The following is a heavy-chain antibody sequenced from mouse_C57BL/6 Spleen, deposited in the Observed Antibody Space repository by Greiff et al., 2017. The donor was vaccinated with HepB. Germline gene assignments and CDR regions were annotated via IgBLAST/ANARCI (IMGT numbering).Heavy chain of an antibody. J-gene: IGHJ2*01. V-gene: IGHV1-64*01. D-gene: IGHD1-1*01. CDR2: IHPNSGST. Sequence: VQLQQSGAELVKPGASVKLSCKASGYTFTSYWMHWVKQRPGQGLEWIGMIHPNSGSTNYNEKFKSKATLTVDKSSSTAYMQLSSLTSEDSAVYYCARDGGRTTGSFDYWGQGTTLTVSS. CDR1: GYTFTSYW. CDR3: ARDGGRTTGSFDY.